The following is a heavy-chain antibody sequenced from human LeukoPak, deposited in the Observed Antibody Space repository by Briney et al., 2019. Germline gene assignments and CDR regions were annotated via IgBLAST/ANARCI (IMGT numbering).Heavy chain of an antibody. CDR1: GGXISSYY. CDR2: ISYSGST. D-gene: IGHD6-13*01. Sequence: SETLSLTCTVSGGXISSYYCSWIRQPPGKGLEWIGYISYSGSTNYNPSLKSRVTISVDTSKNQFSLKLSSVTAADTAIYYCARLYSSSLGRVFDYWGQGTLVTVSS. V-gene: IGHV4-59*01. CDR3: ARLYSSSLGRVFDY. J-gene: IGHJ4*02.